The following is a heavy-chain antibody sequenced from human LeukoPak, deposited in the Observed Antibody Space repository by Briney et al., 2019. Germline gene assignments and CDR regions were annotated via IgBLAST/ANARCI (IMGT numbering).Heavy chain of an antibody. V-gene: IGHV4-30-4*01. J-gene: IGHJ6*02. Sequence: PSETLSLTCTVSGGSISSGDYYWSWIRQPPGKGLEWVGYIYYSGSTYYNPSLKSRVAISVDTSKIQFSLKLSSVTAADTAVYYCAREVRIAAAAGAGFSRKTYYYYGMDVWGQGTTVTVSS. CDR3: AREVRIAAAAGAGFSRKTYYYYGMDV. D-gene: IGHD6-13*01. CDR1: GGSISSGDYY. CDR2: IYYSGST.